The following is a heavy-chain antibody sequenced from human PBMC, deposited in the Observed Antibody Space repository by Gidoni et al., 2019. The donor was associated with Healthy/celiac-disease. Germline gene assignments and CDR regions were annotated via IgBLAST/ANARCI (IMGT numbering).Heavy chain of an antibody. D-gene: IGHD2-15*01. Sequence: QVQLAQSGAEVKKPGSSVKVACKASGGTFSSYASSWVRQAPGQGLEWMGGIIPIFGTANYAQKFQGRVTITADESTSTAYMELSSLRSEDTAVYYCARDSGGNSYYYYMDVWGKGTLVTVSS. CDR2: IIPIFGTA. CDR3: ARDSGGNSYYYYMDV. J-gene: IGHJ6*03. V-gene: IGHV1-69*01. CDR1: GGTFSSYA.